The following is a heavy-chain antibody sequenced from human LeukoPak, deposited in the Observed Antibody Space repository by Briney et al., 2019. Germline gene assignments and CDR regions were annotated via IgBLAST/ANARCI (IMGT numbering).Heavy chain of an antibody. V-gene: IGHV1-2*02. Sequence: GASVTVSCKASGYTFTDYYMHWVRQAPGQGLEWMGWINPNSGGTNYAQKSQGRVTITTDTSISTAYMEVSRLRSDDTAVYYCARVRIGQQLDKYYYYAMDVWGQGTTVTVSS. CDR3: ARVRIGQQLDKYYYYAMDV. D-gene: IGHD6-13*01. CDR2: INPNSGGT. J-gene: IGHJ6*02. CDR1: GYTFTDYY.